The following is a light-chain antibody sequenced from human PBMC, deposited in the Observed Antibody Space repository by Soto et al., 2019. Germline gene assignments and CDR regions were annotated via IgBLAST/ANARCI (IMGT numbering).Light chain of an antibody. V-gene: IGKV3-11*01. CDR3: QLRNNCPPAWA. CDR1: QSVYTY. CDR2: DAS. J-gene: IGKJ1*01. Sequence: EIVLTQSPATLSLSPGERATLSCRASQSVYTYLAWYQQKPGQAPRLLIYDASKRATGIPARFSGSGSGTDFALSISSLMYEDCEIADCQLRNNCPPAWAFVKGAKVEI.